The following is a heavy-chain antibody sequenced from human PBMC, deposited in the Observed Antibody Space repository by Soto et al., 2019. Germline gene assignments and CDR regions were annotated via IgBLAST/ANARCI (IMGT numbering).Heavy chain of an antibody. CDR3: AAYGSGSYYNVSYYYYGMDV. CDR1: GGTFSSYA. D-gene: IGHD3-10*01. J-gene: IGHJ6*02. Sequence: SVKVSCKASGGTFSSYAISWVRQAPGQGLEWMGGIIPIFGTANYAQKFQGRVTITADKSTSTAYMELSSLRSEDTAVYYCAAYGSGSYYNVSYYYYGMDVWGQGTTVTVSS. V-gene: IGHV1-69*06. CDR2: IIPIFGTA.